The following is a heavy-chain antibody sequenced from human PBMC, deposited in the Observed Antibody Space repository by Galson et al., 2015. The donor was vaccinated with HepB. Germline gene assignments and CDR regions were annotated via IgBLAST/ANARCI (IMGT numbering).Heavy chain of an antibody. CDR1: GDSVTTGH. CDR3: ARGRQFYTS. Sequence: SEPLSLTCTVSGDSVTTGHWSWIRQSPGKGLEWIGYIYSIASTNQNPSIESRVSMSLDTSKNQFSLKLRSVNAADTAVYYCARGRQFYTSWGQGTLVTVSS. CDR2: IYSIAST. J-gene: IGHJ4*02. V-gene: IGHV4-59*02. D-gene: IGHD2-2*02.